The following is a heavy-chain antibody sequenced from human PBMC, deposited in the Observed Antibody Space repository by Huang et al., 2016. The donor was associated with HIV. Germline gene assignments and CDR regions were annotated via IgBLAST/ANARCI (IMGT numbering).Heavy chain of an antibody. V-gene: IGHV2-5*01. CDR1: GFSLSTSGVG. D-gene: IGHD6-19*01. CDR2: IHWNNDK. Sequence: QITLKESGPTLVKPTQTLTLTCTFSGFSLSTSGVGVGWIRQPPGKALEWLASIHWNNDKHYNSSLKSRLTITKDTSKNQVVLTMANVDPLDTATYYCARRAASGWQQEYFHLWGQGTLVTVSS. CDR3: ARRAASGWQQEYFHL. J-gene: IGHJ1*01.